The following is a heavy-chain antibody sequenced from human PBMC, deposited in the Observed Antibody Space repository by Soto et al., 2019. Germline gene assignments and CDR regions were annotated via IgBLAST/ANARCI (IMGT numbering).Heavy chain of an antibody. CDR2: ITRSSTYT. J-gene: IGHJ4*02. CDR1: GFTFSDYY. D-gene: IGHD5-12*01. Sequence: VPLVESGGGLVKPGGSLRLSCAASGFTFSDYYMSWIRQAPGKGLEWVSYITRSSTYTNYADSVKGRFTISRDNAKNSLYLQMNSLRAEGTAVYYCARRLGGGYDLNSWGQGTLVTVSS. CDR3: ARRLGGGYDLNS. V-gene: IGHV3-11*05.